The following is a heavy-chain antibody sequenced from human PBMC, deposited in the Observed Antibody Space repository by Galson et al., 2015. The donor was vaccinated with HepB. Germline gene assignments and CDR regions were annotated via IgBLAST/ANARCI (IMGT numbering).Heavy chain of an antibody. CDR2: INPSGGST. Sequence: SVKVSCKASGYTFTSYYMHWVRQAPGQGLEWMGIINPSGGSTSYTQKFQGRVTMTRDTSTSTVYMELSSLRSEDTAVYYCARDFIVVVPAASQNGFDPWGQGTLVTVSS. CDR1: GYTFTSYY. CDR3: ARDFIVVVPAASQNGFDP. V-gene: IGHV1-46*01. J-gene: IGHJ5*02. D-gene: IGHD2-2*01.